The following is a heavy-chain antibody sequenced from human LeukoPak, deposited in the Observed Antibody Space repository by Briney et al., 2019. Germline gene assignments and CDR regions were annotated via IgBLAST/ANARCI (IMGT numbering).Heavy chain of an antibody. CDR3: ARVAARRGLAFDI. Sequence: ASVKVSCKASGYTFTGYYMHWVRQAPGQGLEWMGWINPNSGGTNYAQKFQGRVTMTTDTSTSTAYMELRSLRSDDTAVYYCARVAARRGLAFDIWGQGTMVTVSS. CDR1: GYTFTGYY. D-gene: IGHD6-6*01. V-gene: IGHV1-2*02. CDR2: INPNSGGT. J-gene: IGHJ3*02.